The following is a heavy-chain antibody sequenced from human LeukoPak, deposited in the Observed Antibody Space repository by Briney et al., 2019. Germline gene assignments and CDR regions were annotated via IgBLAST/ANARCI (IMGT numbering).Heavy chain of an antibody. J-gene: IGHJ4*02. Sequence: GESLRISCQGSGYSFTSYWICWVRQTPGRGLEWMGRIDPADSQTNYSPSFQGHVTISADKSISTVYLQWSTLKASDTAMYYCARQLTSGDCDYWGQGTLVTVSS. D-gene: IGHD1-1*01. V-gene: IGHV5-10-1*01. CDR2: IDPADSQT. CDR3: ARQLTSGDCDY. CDR1: GYSFTSYW.